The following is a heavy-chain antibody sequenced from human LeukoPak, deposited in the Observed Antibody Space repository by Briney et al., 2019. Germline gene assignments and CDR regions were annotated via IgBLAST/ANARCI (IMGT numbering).Heavy chain of an antibody. CDR3: VRSVSGTVDS. J-gene: IGHJ4*02. V-gene: IGHV3-53*01. D-gene: IGHD1-26*01. Sequence: PGGSLRLSCAASGFTFSRYWMYWVRQAPGKGLEWVSILYSSGSTHYADFVKGRFTISRDISKNSVYLQLNSLRADDTAVYYCVRSVSGTVDSWGQGTLVTVSS. CDR2: LYSSGST. CDR1: GFTFSRYW.